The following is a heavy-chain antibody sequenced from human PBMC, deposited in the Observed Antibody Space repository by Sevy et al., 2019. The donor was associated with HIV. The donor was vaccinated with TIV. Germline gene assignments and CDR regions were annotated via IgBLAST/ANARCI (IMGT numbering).Heavy chain of an antibody. CDR3: AKEEGRAGAVALIGAFDI. J-gene: IGHJ3*02. D-gene: IGHD6-19*01. CDR2: ISGSGGST. Sequence: GGSLRLSCAASGFTFSSYAMSWVRQAPGKGLEWVSAISGSGGSTYYADSVKGRFTISRDNSKNTLYLQMNSLRAEDTAVYYCAKEEGRAGAVALIGAFDIWGQGTMVTVSS. CDR1: GFTFSSYA. V-gene: IGHV3-23*01.